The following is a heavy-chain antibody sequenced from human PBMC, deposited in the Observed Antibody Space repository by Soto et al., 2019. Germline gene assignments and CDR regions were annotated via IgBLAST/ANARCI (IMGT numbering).Heavy chain of an antibody. CDR2: IQSGGPT. CDR3: ARDDVLCDGGRCYGVPLDV. J-gene: IGHJ6*04. CDR1: GCTGGSKG. V-gene: IGHV3-66*01. D-gene: IGHD2-15*01. Sequence: AGVLMRVWNAASGCTGGSKGGSWVRKDPGKGLEWVSLIQSGGPTYYADSVKGRFTISRDTSENTLHLQMDSLRAEDTAVYYCARDDVLCDGGRCYGVPLDVWAKGTTVTGSS.